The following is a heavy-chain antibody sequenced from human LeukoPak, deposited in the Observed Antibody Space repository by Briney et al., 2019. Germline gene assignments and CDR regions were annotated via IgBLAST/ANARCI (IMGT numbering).Heavy chain of an antibody. CDR2: IIPILGIA. CDR3: ARDADYDILTGYPLGYNWFDP. CDR1: GYTFTSYA. J-gene: IGHJ5*02. Sequence: ASVKVSCKASGYTFTSYAISWVRQAPGQGLEWMGRIIPILGIANYAQKFQGRVTITADKSTSTAYMELSSLRSEDTAVYYCARDADYDILTGYPLGYNWFDPWGQGTLVTVSS. D-gene: IGHD3-9*01. V-gene: IGHV1-69*04.